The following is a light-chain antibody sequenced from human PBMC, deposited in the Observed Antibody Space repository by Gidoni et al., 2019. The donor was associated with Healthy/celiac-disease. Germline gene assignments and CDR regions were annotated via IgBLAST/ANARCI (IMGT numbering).Light chain of an antibody. CDR1: SSDVGGYNY. J-gene: IGLJ1*01. V-gene: IGLV2-14*01. CDR3: SSYTSSSTPV. Sequence: QSALTQPASVSGSPGQSITISCTGTSSDVGGYNYVSWYQLHPGKAPKLMIYEVSNRTSGVSNRFSGSKSGNTASLTISVLQAEAEADYYCSSYTSSSTPVFGTGTKVTVL. CDR2: EVS.